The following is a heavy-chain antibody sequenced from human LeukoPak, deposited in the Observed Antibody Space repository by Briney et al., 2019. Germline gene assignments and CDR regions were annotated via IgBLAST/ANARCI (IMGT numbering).Heavy chain of an antibody. CDR3: PTGTGYCSGGSCYLFDY. J-gene: IGHJ4*02. V-gene: IGHV3-15*01. Sequence: GGSLRLSCAVSGFTFSNAWMSWVRQAPGRGREWVGRIKSKADGRTPVYAARVQDQFPISIHDYKKTLYLQMNSLKTVAITVYYCPTGTGYCSGGSCYLFDYWGQGTLVTVP. D-gene: IGHD2-15*01. CDR1: GFTFSNAW. CDR2: IKSKADGRTP.